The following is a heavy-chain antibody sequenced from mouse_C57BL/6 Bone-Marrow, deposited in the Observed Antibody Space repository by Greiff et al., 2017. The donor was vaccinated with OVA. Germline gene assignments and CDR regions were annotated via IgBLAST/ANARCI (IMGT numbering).Heavy chain of an antibody. V-gene: IGHV3-6*01. CDR1: GYSITSGYY. CDR3: ARVSYYYGSSY. J-gene: IGHJ3*01. D-gene: IGHD1-1*01. Sequence: EVKLVESGPGLVKPSQSLSLTCSVTGYSITSGYYWNWIRQFPGNKLEWMGYISYDGSNNYNPSLKNRISITLDTSKNQFFLKLNSVTTEYTATYYCARVSYYYGSSYWGQGTLVTVSA. CDR2: ISYDGSN.